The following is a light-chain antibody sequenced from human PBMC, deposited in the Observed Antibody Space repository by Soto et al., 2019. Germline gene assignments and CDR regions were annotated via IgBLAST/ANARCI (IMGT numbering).Light chain of an antibody. CDR1: SSDVGSYNL. Sequence: QSALTQPASVSGSPGQSITISCTGTSSDVGSYNLVSWYQQHPGKAPKLMIYEVSKRPSGVSNRFSGSKSGNTASRTISGLQAEDDADYDCCSYAGSSTFGVFVGGTKVTVL. J-gene: IGLJ2*01. CDR2: EVS. V-gene: IGLV2-23*02. CDR3: CSYAGSSTFGV.